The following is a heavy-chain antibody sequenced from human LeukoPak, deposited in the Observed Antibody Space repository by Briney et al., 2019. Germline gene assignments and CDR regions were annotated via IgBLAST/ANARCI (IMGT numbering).Heavy chain of an antibody. CDR2: ISWNSGSI. D-gene: IGHD3-16*01. CDR1: GFSFDDYS. Sequence: GGSLRLSCVASGFSFDDYSMHWVRQAPGEGLEWAGGISWNSGSIGYADSVTGRFTSSRDNAKNSLYLQMNSLRAEDTALYYCSKPRWGSGWSYGMDVWGQGTTVTVSS. V-gene: IGHV3-9*01. J-gene: IGHJ6*02. CDR3: SKPRWGSGWSYGMDV.